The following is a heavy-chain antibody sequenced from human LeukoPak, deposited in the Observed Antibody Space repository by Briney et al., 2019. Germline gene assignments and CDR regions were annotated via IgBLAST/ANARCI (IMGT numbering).Heavy chain of an antibody. CDR1: GFTFRSYS. CDR2: INSDSNYI. D-gene: IGHD3-10*01. J-gene: IGHJ3*02. Sequence: GGSLRRSCAASGFTFRSYSMNWVRQAPGKGLEWVSSINSDSNYIYYADSVQGRFTISRDNAKNSLYLQMNSLRAEDTAVYYCAVAYYYGSGDAFDIWGQGTKVTVSS. CDR3: AVAYYYGSGDAFDI. V-gene: IGHV3-21*01.